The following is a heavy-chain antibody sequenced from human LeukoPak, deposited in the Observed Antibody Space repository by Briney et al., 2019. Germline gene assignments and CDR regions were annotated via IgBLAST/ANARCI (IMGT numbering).Heavy chain of an antibody. CDR3: VRDGEYSHGIDFDY. D-gene: IGHD5-18*01. CDR1: GFTFSSYA. J-gene: IGHJ4*02. CDR2: ISGSGGGT. V-gene: IGHV3-23*01. Sequence: GGPLRLSCAASGFTFSSYAMSWVRQAPGKGLEWVSAISGSGGGTYYADSVKGRFTISRDSATNTLYLQMNSLRAEDTAIYYCVRDGEYSHGIDFDYWGQGTLVTVSP.